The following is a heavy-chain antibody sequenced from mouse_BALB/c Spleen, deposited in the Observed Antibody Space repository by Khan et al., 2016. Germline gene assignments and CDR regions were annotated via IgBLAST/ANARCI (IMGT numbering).Heavy chain of an antibody. D-gene: IGHD2-4*01. Sequence: VQLQQSGAELVKPGASVKLSCTASGFNIKDTYMHWVKQRPEQGLEWIGRIDPATGNTKYDPKFQGQATITAATYSNTANLQPSSLQSEDTAVYYCARSPYDYDVGFAYWGQGTLVTVSA. V-gene: IGHV14-3*02. J-gene: IGHJ3*01. CDR1: GFNIKDTY. CDR3: ARSPYDYDVGFAY. CDR2: IDPATGNT.